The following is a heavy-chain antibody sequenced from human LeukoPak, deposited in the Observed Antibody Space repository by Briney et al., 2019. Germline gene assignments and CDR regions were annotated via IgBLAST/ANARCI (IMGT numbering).Heavy chain of an antibody. V-gene: IGHV3-20*04. CDR2: FNCNGGST. CDR1: GFTFDDYV. D-gene: IGHD2-15*01. CDR3: AREDWVPDCSGGSCYYMDV. Sequence: PGGSLRLSCAASGFTFDDYVMSWVRQAPGKGLGWVSGFNCNGGSTGYADSVKGRFTISRDNAKNSLYLQMNSLRAEDTALYYCAREDWVPDCSGGSCYYMDVWGKGTTVTVSS. J-gene: IGHJ6*03.